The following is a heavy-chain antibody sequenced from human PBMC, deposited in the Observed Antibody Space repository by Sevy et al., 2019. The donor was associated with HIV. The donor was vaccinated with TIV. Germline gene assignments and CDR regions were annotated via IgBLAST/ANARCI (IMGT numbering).Heavy chain of an antibody. J-gene: IGHJ6*02. V-gene: IGHV3-33*01. D-gene: IGHD6-6*01. CDR3: ARGLAALPGYYYGMDV. CDR1: GFTFSSYG. Sequence: GESLKISCAASGFTFSSYGMHWVRQAPAKGLEWVAVIWYDGSNKYYAASVKGRVTISRDNSKNTLFLQMNSLRDEDTAVYYCARGLAALPGYYYGMDVWGQGTTVTVSS. CDR2: IWYDGSNK.